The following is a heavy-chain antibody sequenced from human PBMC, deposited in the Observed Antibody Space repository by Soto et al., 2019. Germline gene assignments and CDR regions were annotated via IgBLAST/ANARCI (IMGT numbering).Heavy chain of an antibody. CDR2: ITSSSGHI. CDR3: VRERGLSSFYGMDV. J-gene: IGHJ6*02. D-gene: IGHD3-10*01. CDR1: GFTLTTYT. Sequence: GGSLRLSCEASGFTLTTYTMNWVRQASGKGLEWVSSITSSSGHIYCADSVKGRFTISRDNARNSLYLQMNSLRAEDTAVYYCVRERGLSSFYGMDVWGQGTTVTVSS. V-gene: IGHV3-21*01.